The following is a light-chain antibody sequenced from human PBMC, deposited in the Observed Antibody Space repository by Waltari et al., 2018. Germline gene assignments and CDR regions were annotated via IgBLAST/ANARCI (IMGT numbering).Light chain of an antibody. CDR2: EVN. V-gene: IGLV2-8*01. CDR3: SSYAGSNHLV. CDR1: SSDVGGYNY. Sequence: QSALTQPPSASGSPVQSVTISCTGTSSDVGGYNYVSWYQHHPGKAPKLMVYEVNKRPSGVPDRFSGSKSGNTASLTVSGLQAEDESDYYCSSYAGSNHLVFGGGTKLTVL. J-gene: IGLJ3*02.